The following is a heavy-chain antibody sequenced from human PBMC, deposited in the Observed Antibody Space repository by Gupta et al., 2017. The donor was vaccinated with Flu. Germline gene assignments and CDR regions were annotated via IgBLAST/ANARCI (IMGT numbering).Heavy chain of an antibody. V-gene: IGHV3-13*01. Sequence: EVQLVESGGGLVQPGGSLRLSCAASGFPFSSYDMHWVRQATGKGLEGVSAIGTAGDTYYPGSVKGRFTISRENAKNSLYLQMNSLRAGDTAVYYCARGMRYDSSGRLYNWFDPWGQGTLVTVSS. CDR1: GFPFSSYD. J-gene: IGHJ5*02. D-gene: IGHD3-22*01. CDR2: IGTAGDT. CDR3: ARGMRYDSSGRLYNWFDP.